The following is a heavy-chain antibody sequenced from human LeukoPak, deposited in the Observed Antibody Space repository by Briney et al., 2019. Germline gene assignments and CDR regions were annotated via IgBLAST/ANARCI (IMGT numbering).Heavy chain of an antibody. D-gene: IGHD6-19*01. CDR1: GFTVRSNY. Sequence: GGSLRLSCAASGFTVRSNYMSWVHQAPGKGLEWVAVISYDGSNKYYADSVKGRFTISRDNSKNTLYLQMNSLRAEDTAVYYCAKDQYSSGWYGNFDYWGQGTLVTVSS. CDR3: AKDQYSSGWYGNFDY. V-gene: IGHV3-30*18. J-gene: IGHJ4*02. CDR2: ISYDGSNK.